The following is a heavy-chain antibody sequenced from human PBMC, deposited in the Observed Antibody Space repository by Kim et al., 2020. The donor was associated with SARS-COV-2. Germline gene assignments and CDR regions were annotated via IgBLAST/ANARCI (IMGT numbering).Heavy chain of an antibody. D-gene: IGHD1-26*01. CDR3: TRGAVGAYVAY. CDR2: ISSDGSTT. Sequence: GGSLRLSCAASGFTFSSDWMHWVRQAPGKGLVWVSRISSDGSTTNYAASVKGRFTIFRDNAKNTLYLQMNGLGAEDTAVYYCTRGAVGAYVAYWGQGTLV. V-gene: IGHV3-74*01. CDR1: GFTFSSDW. J-gene: IGHJ4*02.